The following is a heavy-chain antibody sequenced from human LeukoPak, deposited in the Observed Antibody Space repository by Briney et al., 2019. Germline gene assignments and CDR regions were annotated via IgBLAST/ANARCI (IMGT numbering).Heavy chain of an antibody. CDR3: ARARIRVVPAAIGY. Sequence: ASVKVSCKASGYTFTGYYMHWVRQAPGQGLGWMGWINPNSGGTNYAQKFQGRVTMTRDTSISTAYMELSRLRSDDTAVYYCARARIRVVPAAIGYWGQGTLVTVSS. D-gene: IGHD2-2*02. CDR1: GYTFTGYY. V-gene: IGHV1-2*02. J-gene: IGHJ4*02. CDR2: INPNSGGT.